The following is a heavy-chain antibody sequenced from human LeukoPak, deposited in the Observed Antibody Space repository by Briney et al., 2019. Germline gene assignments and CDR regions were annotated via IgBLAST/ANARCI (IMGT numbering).Heavy chain of an antibody. CDR2: MNPNSGNT. CDR1: GYTFTSHD. CDR3: ARGRGVRGAPDY. Sequence: ASVKVSCKASGYTFTSHDINWVRQATGQGLEWMGWMNPNSGNTGYAQKFQGRVTMTRNTSISTAYMELSSLRSEDTAVYYCARGRGVRGAPDYWGQGTLVTVSS. D-gene: IGHD3-10*01. J-gene: IGHJ4*02. V-gene: IGHV1-8*01.